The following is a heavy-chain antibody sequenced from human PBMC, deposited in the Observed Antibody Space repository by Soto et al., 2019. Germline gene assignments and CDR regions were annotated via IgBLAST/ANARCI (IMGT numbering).Heavy chain of an antibody. Sequence: PSETLSLTCTVSGGSISSGGYYWSWIRQHPGKGLEWIGYIYYSGSTYYNPSLKSRVTISVDTSKNQFSLKLSSVTAADTAVYYCARDHYSSGWYPRDYYYYGMDVWGQGTTVTVSS. V-gene: IGHV4-31*03. J-gene: IGHJ6*02. CDR2: IYYSGST. CDR1: GGSISSGGYY. D-gene: IGHD6-19*01. CDR3: ARDHYSSGWYPRDYYYYGMDV.